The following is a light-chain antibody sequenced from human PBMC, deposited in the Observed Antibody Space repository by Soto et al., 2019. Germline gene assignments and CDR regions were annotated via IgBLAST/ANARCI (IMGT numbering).Light chain of an antibody. CDR1: QSIDNK. V-gene: IGKV1-5*01. Sequence: DIQVTQSPSTLSLSVGDIVRAACLASQSIDNKLAWYQRKPGKAPKLLIYDASTLESGVPSTFDGSGFGTEFTLTISSLQPDDFATYYCQEYSDSSWTFGQGTKVDIK. CDR3: QEYSDSSWT. J-gene: IGKJ1*01. CDR2: DAS.